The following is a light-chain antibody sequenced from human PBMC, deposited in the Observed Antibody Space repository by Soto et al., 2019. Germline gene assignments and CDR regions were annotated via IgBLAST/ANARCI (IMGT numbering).Light chain of an antibody. CDR3: QQYGSSLAYT. CDR2: GAS. J-gene: IGKJ2*01. CDR1: QSVSSSY. V-gene: IGKV3-20*01. Sequence: EIVLTQSPGTLSLSPGERATLSCRASQSVSSSYLAWYQQKPGQAPRLLIYGASSRATGIPDRFSGSGSGTDFTLTISRLEPEDCAVYSCQQYGSSLAYTFGQGTKLEIK.